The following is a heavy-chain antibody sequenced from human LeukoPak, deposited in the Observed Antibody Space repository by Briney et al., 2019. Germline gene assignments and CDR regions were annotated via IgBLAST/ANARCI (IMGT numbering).Heavy chain of an antibody. J-gene: IGHJ4*02. D-gene: IGHD1-26*01. CDR2: ISSSNSYI. V-gene: IGHV3-21*01. CDR1: GFLFSRFS. Sequence: GGPLRLPCAASGFLFSRFSMNWLRQATGKGVEWVSFISSSNSYIYYAGSVKGRFTISRDNAKNSLYLQMSSLRAGDTAVYYCARGMGSSRSSIDYWGQGAVVTVSS. CDR3: ARGMGSSRSSIDY.